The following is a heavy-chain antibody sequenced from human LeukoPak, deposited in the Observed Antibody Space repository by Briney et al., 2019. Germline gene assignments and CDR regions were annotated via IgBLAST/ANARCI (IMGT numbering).Heavy chain of an antibody. CDR2: IWYDGSNK. Sequence: GGSLRLSCAASGFTFSSYGMHWVRQAPGKGLEWVAVIWYDGSNKYYADSVRGRFTISRDNSKNTLYLQMNSQRAEDTAVYYCARDTDGQLGDWGQGTLVTVSS. CDR1: GFTFSSYG. CDR3: ARDTDGQLGD. J-gene: IGHJ4*02. V-gene: IGHV3-33*01. D-gene: IGHD6-6*01.